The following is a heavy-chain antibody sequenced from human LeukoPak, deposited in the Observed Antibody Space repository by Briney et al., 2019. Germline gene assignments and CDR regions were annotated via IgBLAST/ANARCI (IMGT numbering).Heavy chain of an antibody. D-gene: IGHD3-22*01. Sequence: SETLSLTCTVSGYSISSGYYWGWIRQPPGKGLEWIGSIYHSGSTYYNPSLKSRVTISVDTSKNQFSLKLSSVTAADTAVYYCARLSYYYDSSVYYFDYWGQGTLVTVSS. CDR1: GYSISSGYY. CDR3: ARLSYYYDSSVYYFDY. J-gene: IGHJ4*02. CDR2: IYHSGST. V-gene: IGHV4-38-2*02.